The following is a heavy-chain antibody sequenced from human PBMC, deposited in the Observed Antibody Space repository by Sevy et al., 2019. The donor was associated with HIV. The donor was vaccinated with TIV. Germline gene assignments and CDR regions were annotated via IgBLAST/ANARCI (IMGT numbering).Heavy chain of an antibody. J-gene: IGHJ5*02. V-gene: IGHV1-69*13. CDR3: ARDAPGYCISTSCYTRLSLYNWFDP. CDR1: GGTFSSYA. CDR2: IIPIFGTA. Sequence: ASVKVSCKASGGTFSSYAISWVRQAPGQGLEWMGGIIPIFGTANYAQKFQGRVTITADESTSTADMELGGLRSEDTAVYYCARDAPGYCISTSCYTRLSLYNWFDPWGQGTLVTVSS. D-gene: IGHD2-2*02.